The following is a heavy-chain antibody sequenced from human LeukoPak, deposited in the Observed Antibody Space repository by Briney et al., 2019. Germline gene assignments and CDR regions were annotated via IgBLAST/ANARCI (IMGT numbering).Heavy chain of an antibody. CDR2: IYYSGSA. Sequence: SETLSLTCTVSGGSISSNSYYWGWIRQPPGKGLEWIGSIYYSGSAYYNPSLKSRVTISVDTSKNQFSLKLSSVTAADTAVYYCARDSGDTDNWFDPWGQGTLVTVSS. V-gene: IGHV4-39*07. CDR3: ARDSGDTDNWFDP. J-gene: IGHJ5*02. D-gene: IGHD2-21*02. CDR1: GGSISSNSYY.